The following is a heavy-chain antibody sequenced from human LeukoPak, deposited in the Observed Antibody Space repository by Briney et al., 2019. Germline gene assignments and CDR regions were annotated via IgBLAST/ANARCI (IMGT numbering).Heavy chain of an antibody. CDR2: FYPEDGET. J-gene: IGHJ4*02. Sequence: GGFYPEDGETIYAQKFQGRVTMTEDTSTDTAYMELSSLRSEDTAVYYCATVVYGDYYFDYWGQGTLVTVSS. V-gene: IGHV1-24*01. CDR3: ATVVYGDYYFDY. D-gene: IGHD4-17*01.